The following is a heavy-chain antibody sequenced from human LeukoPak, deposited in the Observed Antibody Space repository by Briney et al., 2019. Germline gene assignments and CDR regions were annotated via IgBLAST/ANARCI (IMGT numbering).Heavy chain of an antibody. V-gene: IGHV4-59*08. Sequence: SETLSLTCTVSGGSISSYYWSWIRQPPGKGLEWIGYIYYSGSTNYNPSLKSRVTISVDTSKNQFSLKLSSVTAADTAVYYCARHNDFWSGYPDYWGQGTLVTVSS. CDR1: GGSISSYY. D-gene: IGHD3-3*01. CDR2: IYYSGST. J-gene: IGHJ4*02. CDR3: ARHNDFWSGYPDY.